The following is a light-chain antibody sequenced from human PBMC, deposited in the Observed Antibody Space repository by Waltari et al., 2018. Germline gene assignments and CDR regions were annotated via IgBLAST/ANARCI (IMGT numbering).Light chain of an antibody. V-gene: IGKV1-39*01. CDR2: AAS. J-gene: IGKJ1*01. CDR3: QQSYSSLWT. CDR1: QSIRSY. Sequence: DIQMTQSPSSLSASVGDRITITCRASQSIRSYLSWNQQKPGKAPELLIYAASNLLSGVPSRFSGSGSGTDFTLTISSLQPEDFATYFCQQSYSSLWTFGQGTKVEIK.